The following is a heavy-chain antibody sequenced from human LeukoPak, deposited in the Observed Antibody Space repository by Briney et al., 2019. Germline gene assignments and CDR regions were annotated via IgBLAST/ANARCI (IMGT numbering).Heavy chain of an antibody. CDR2: VSGGGDST. D-gene: IGHD4-17*01. CDR3: AKGHSDFGTGFDQ. J-gene: IGHJ4*02. Sequence: GGSLRPSCAPSGLTFSNYAMSWARRAPGKCRECVAVVSGGGDSTYYADSVKGRFTISSDNFKNTVFLQMNSLRGEDTAVYFCAKGHSDFGTGFDQWGQGTLVTVSS. V-gene: IGHV3-23*01. CDR1: GLTFSNYA.